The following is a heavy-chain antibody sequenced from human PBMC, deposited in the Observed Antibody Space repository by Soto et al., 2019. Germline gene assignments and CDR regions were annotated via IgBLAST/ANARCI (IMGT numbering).Heavy chain of an antibody. J-gene: IGHJ5*02. Sequence: SSETLSLTCTVSGASISGFYWSWIRKSAGKGLEWIGRIYATGTTDYNPSLKRRVMMSVDTSKKQFSLKLRSVTAADTAVYYCVRDGKKTLRDWFDPWGQGISVTVSS. CDR2: IYATGTT. CDR1: GASISGFY. D-gene: IGHD1-1*01. V-gene: IGHV4-4*07. CDR3: VRDGKKTLRDWFDP.